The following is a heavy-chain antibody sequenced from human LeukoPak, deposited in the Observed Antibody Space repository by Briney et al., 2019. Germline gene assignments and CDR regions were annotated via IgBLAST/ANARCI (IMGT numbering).Heavy chain of an antibody. CDR1: GGSISSYY. CDR2: IYYSGST. D-gene: IGHD6-13*01. Sequence: SETLSLTCKDSGGSISSYYWSWIRQPPGKGLEWIGYIYYSGSTNYNPSLKSRVTISVDTSKNQFSVKLSSVPAADTPGNYCARKRYNSRFVYWVQGTLVTVSS. CDR3: ARKRYNSRFVY. J-gene: IGHJ4*02. V-gene: IGHV4-59*01.